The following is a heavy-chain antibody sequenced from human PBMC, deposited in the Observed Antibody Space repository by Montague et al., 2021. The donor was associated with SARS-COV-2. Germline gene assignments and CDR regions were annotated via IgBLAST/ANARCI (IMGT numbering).Heavy chain of an antibody. Sequence: SLRLSCAASGFRFSSYAMSWVRQSPGKGLEWVSSFTGNGGRTYYADSVKGRFTISRDNSKNTLYLQINSPRAEDTAVYYCAKAFLGTTAAFDFWGQETLVTVSS. CDR1: GFRFSSYA. CDR2: FTGNGGRT. J-gene: IGHJ4*02. CDR3: AKAFLGTTAAFDF. V-gene: IGHV3-23*01. D-gene: IGHD2-2*01.